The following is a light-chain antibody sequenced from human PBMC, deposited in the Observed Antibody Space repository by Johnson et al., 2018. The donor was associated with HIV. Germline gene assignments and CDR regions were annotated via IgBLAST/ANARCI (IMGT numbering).Light chain of an antibody. CDR1: SSNIGNNY. CDR3: RTWDSSLSSV. Sequence: SVLTQPPSVSAAPGQKITVSCSGSSSNIGNNYVSWYQQLPGTAPKLLIYDNNKRPSGIPDRFSGSKSGTSATLGITGLQTGDEADYYCRTWDSSLSSVFGTGTKVTVL. CDR2: DNN. V-gene: IGLV1-51*01. J-gene: IGLJ1*01.